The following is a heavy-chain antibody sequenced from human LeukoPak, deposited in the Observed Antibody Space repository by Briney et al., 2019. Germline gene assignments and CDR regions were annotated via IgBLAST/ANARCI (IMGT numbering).Heavy chain of an antibody. Sequence: PGGSLRLSCAASAFTFSDYWMTWVRQAPGKGLERVANIKEDGSEKYYVDSVRGRFTISRDNAKNSRYLQMSSLRDDDTAVYYCTRDRGWQQFDYWGQGTLVTVSS. V-gene: IGHV3-7*01. CDR1: AFTFSDYW. CDR2: IKEDGSEK. D-gene: IGHD5-24*01. CDR3: TRDRGWQQFDY. J-gene: IGHJ4*02.